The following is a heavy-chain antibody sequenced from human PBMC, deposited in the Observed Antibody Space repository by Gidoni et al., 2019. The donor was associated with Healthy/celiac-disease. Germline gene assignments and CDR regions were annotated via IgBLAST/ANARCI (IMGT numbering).Heavy chain of an antibody. J-gene: IGHJ2*01. CDR2: INPTSGGT. Sequence: QVQLVQSGAEVKKPGASVKVSCKASGYTFTGYSRHWVRQAPGQGLEWMGWINPTSGGTNSAQKFQGRVTMTRDTSISTAYMELSRLRSDDTAVYYCARDSSGSEEPFDLWGRGTLVTVSS. V-gene: IGHV1-2*02. CDR1: GYTFTGYS. CDR3: ARDSSGSEEPFDL. D-gene: IGHD3-22*01.